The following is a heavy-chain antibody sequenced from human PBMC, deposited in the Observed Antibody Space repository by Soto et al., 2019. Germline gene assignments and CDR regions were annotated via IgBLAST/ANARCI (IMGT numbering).Heavy chain of an antibody. CDR3: ARGVSMIRGRNFFDA. Sequence: SETLCLTWTVSDGSISSYYWNWFRQPPGKGLEWIGYVYYSGSSSYNPSLKRRVTMSVDTSKNLFSLELSSVTAANTSVYHCARGVSMIRGRNFFDAWGQGVPVTVS. V-gene: IGHV4-59*12. CDR2: VYYSGSS. CDR1: DGSISSYY. J-gene: IGHJ4*02. D-gene: IGHD3-10*01.